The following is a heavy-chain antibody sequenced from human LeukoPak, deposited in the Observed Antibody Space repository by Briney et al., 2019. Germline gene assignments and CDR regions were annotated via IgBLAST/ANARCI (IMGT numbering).Heavy chain of an antibody. Sequence: GGSLRLSCAASGFTFTNYAMYWVRQAPEKWLEWVSAVSGRDDSTYYADSVKGRFTISRDTSKNSLFLQMNSLRAEDTAVYYCAKWGDYDILTGYYDPDYWGQGTLVTVSS. CDR1: GFTFTNYA. V-gene: IGHV3-23*01. D-gene: IGHD3-9*01. CDR2: VSGRDDST. CDR3: AKWGDYDILTGYYDPDY. J-gene: IGHJ4*02.